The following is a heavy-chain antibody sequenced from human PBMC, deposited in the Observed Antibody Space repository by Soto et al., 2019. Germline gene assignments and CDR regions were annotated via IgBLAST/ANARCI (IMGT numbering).Heavy chain of an antibody. CDR1: GFTFSSYW. V-gene: IGHV3-74*01. J-gene: IGHJ6*02. CDR2: INSDGSST. Sequence: GGSLRLSCAASGFTFSSYWMHWVRQAPGKGLVWVSRINSDGSSTSYADSVKGRFTISRDNAKNTLYLQMNSLRAEDTAVYYCARSGRYCSGGSCNYYYYGMDVWGQGTTVTVSS. D-gene: IGHD2-15*01. CDR3: ARSGRYCSGGSCNYYYYGMDV.